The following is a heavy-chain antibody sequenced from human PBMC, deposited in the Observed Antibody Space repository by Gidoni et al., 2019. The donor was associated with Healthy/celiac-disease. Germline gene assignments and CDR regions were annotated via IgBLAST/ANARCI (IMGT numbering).Heavy chain of an antibody. CDR3: ARESRAHAFDI. CDR1: GGSISSYY. J-gene: IGHJ3*02. Sequence: QVQLQESGPGLVKPSETLSLTCTVSGGSISSYYWSWIRRPPGKGLEWIGYIYYRGSTTYNPSLKSRVTISVDTSKNQFSLKLSSVTAADTAVYYCARESRAHAFDIWGQGTMVTVSS. CDR2: IYYRGST. V-gene: IGHV4-59*01.